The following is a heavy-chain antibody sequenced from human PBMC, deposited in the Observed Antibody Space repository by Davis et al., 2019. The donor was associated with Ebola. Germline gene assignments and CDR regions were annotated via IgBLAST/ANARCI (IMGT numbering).Heavy chain of an antibody. CDR1: GGSFSGYY. D-gene: IGHD3-3*01. J-gene: IGHJ4*02. V-gene: IGHV4-34*01. CDR3: ARQERYDFPAFDY. Sequence: MPSETLSLTCAVYGGSFSGYYWSWIRQPPGKGLEWIGEIHHSGSTYYNPSLKSRVTISVDTSKNQFSLKLSSVTAADTAVYYCARQERYDFPAFDYWGQGTLVTVSS. CDR2: IHHSGST.